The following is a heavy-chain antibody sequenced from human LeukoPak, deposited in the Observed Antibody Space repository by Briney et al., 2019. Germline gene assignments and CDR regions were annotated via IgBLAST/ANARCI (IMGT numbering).Heavy chain of an antibody. D-gene: IGHD3-9*01. V-gene: IGHV3-30*04. J-gene: IGHJ4*02. CDR3: ARAPDILTGYYREFDY. CDR1: GFTFSSYA. CDR2: ISYDGSNK. Sequence: PGGSLRLSCAASGFTFSSYAMHWVRQAPGKGLEWVAVISYDGSNKYNADSVKGRFTISRDNSKNTLYLQMNSLRAEDTAVYYCARAPDILTGYYREFDYWGQGTLVTVSS.